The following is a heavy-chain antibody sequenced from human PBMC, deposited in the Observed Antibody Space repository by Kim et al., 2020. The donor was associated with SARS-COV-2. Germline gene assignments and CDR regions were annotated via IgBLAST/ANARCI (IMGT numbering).Heavy chain of an antibody. CDR3: ARLPIGTRGCDY. V-gene: IGHV4-61*08. Sequence: SETLSLTCSVSGGSVSSVGYYWSWIRQPPGKGLEWIGYIYYSGNTDYSPSLKSRVTISVDSSKSQFSMKLTSVTAADPAVYYGARLPIGTRGCDYWGQGTLVTISS. D-gene: IGHD3-10*01. J-gene: IGHJ4*02. CDR2: IYYSGNT. CDR1: GGSVSSVGYY.